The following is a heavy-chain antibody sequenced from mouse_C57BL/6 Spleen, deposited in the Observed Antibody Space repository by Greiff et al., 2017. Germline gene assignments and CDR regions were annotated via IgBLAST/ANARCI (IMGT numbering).Heavy chain of an antibody. CDR3: ARHGSSGGDY. V-gene: IGHV1-52*01. CDR1: GYTFTSYW. D-gene: IGHD1-1*01. J-gene: IGHJ2*01. Sequence: QVQLQQPGAELVRPGSSVKLSCKASGYTFTSYWMHWVKQRPIQGLEWIGNIDPSDSETHYNHKFKDKATFTVDKSSSTASLQLSSLTAEDAAVYYCARHGSSGGDYWGQGTTRTVSS. CDR2: IDPSDSET.